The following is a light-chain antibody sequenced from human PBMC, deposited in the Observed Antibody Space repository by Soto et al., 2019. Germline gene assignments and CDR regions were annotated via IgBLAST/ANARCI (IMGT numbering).Light chain of an antibody. CDR2: EVS. V-gene: IGLV2-14*01. J-gene: IGLJ3*02. CDR1: SSDVGGSNY. CDR3: SSYTSSGTVWV. Sequence: QSALTQPASVSGSPGQSITISCTGTSSDVGGSNYVSWYQQHPGKAPKLMLYEVSNRPSGVSNRFSGSKSGNTASLTISGLQAEDEANYYCSSYTSSGTVWVFGGGTKLTVL.